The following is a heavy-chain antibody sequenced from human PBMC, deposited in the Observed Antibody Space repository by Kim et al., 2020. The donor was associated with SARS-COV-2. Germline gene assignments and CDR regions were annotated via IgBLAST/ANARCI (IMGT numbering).Heavy chain of an antibody. D-gene: IGHD3-10*01. CDR2: IYSGGST. V-gene: IGHV3-66*01. Sequence: GGSLRLSCAASGFTVSSNYMSWVRQAPGKGLEWVSVIYSGGSTYYADSVKGRFTISRDNSKNTLYLQMNSLRAEDTAVYYCARRRITMVRGVIISSPYGMDVWGQGTTVTVSS. CDR1: GFTVSSNY. J-gene: IGHJ6*02. CDR3: ARRRITMVRGVIISSPYGMDV.